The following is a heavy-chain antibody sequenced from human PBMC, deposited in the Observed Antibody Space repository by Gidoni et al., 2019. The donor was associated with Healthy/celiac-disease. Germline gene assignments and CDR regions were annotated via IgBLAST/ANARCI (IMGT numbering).Heavy chain of an antibody. Sequence: EVQLVESGGGLVQPGRSLRLSCAASGFTFDDYAMHWVRQAPGKGLEWVSGISWNSGSISYADSGKGRFTISRENAKNSLYLQMNSLRAEDTALDYCAKDIGGYDSSGRDFDYWGQGTLVTVSS. CDR3: AKDIGGYDSSGRDFDY. V-gene: IGHV3-9*01. CDR1: GFTFDDYA. J-gene: IGHJ4*02. CDR2: ISWNSGSI. D-gene: IGHD3-22*01.